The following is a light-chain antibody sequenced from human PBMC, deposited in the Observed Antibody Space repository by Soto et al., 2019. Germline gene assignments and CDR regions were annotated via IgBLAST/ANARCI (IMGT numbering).Light chain of an antibody. Sequence: IQLTQSPSSLSASVGARVTITCRASQSISSWLAWYQHKPGKAPKLLIYDASNLDSGVPSRLSGSGSGTEFSLTISNMQPDDCATYYCQQYENYWTFGQGTKVDIK. J-gene: IGKJ1*01. CDR1: QSISSW. V-gene: IGKV1-5*01. CDR2: DAS. CDR3: QQYENYWT.